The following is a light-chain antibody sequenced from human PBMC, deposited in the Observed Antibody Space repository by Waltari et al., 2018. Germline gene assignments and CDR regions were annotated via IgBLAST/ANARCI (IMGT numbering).Light chain of an antibody. CDR1: SSDVGGFSY. J-gene: IGLJ1*01. V-gene: IGLV2-8*01. Sequence: QSALTQPPSASWSPGQSVTISCTGTSSDVGGFSYVSWFQQHPGKAPKLIIYEVAKRPSGVPDRFSGSKSGNTASLTVSGLQAEDEADYYCSSYGGDNNYVFGSGTKVTVL. CDR3: SSYGGDNNYV. CDR2: EVA.